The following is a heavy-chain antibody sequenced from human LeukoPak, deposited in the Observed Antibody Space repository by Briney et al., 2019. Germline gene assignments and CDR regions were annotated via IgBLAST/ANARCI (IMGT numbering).Heavy chain of an antibody. CDR3: ARLGGSGSYTVDY. CDR1: GFTFSSYA. J-gene: IGHJ4*02. D-gene: IGHD3-10*01. Sequence: GGSLRLSCAASGFTFSSYAMSWVRQAPGKGLEWVSAISGSGGSTYYADSVKGRFTISRDNSKNTLYLQMDSLGAEDTAVYSCARLGGSGSYTVDYWGQGTLVTVSS. V-gene: IGHV3-23*01. CDR2: ISGSGGST.